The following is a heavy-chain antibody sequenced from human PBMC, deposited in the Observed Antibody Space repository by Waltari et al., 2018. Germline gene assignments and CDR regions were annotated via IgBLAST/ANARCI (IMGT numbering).Heavy chain of an antibody. CDR2: INAGNGNT. CDR3: ARGGYGSGSYYQLDY. D-gene: IGHD3-10*01. V-gene: IGHV1-3*01. Sequence: QVQLVQSGAEVKKPGASVKVSCKASGYTFTSYAMHWVRQAPGQRLEWMGWINAGNGNTKYSQKFQGRVTITRDTSASTAYMELSSLRSEDTAVYYCARGGYGSGSYYQLDYWGQGTLVTVSS. J-gene: IGHJ4*02. CDR1: GYTFTSYA.